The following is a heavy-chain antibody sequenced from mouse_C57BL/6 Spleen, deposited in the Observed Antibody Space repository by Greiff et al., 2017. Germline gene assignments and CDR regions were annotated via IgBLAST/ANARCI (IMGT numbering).Heavy chain of an antibody. D-gene: IGHD1-1*01. Sequence: QVQLQQPGAELVMPGASVKLSCKASGYTFTSYWMHWVKQRPGQGLEWIGEIDPSDSYTNYNQKFKGKSTLTVDKSSSTAYMQLSSLTSEDSAVYYCITTEEFDVWGTGTTVTVSS. CDR1: GYTFTSYW. CDR3: ITTEEFDV. CDR2: IDPSDSYT. J-gene: IGHJ1*03. V-gene: IGHV1-69*01.